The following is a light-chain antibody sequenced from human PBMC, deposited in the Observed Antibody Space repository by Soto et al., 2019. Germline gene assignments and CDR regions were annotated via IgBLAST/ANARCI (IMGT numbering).Light chain of an antibody. V-gene: IGKV1-5*01. Sequence: DIQMTQSPSTLSPSVGDRVTITCRASRSISYWLAWYQQKPGKAPKLLIFDASSLKIGVPSRFSGSGSGTAFTLTISGLQPDDVAPYYCLHYSSHSWTFGQGTKVEIK. CDR3: LHYSSHSWT. CDR1: RSISYW. CDR2: DAS. J-gene: IGKJ1*01.